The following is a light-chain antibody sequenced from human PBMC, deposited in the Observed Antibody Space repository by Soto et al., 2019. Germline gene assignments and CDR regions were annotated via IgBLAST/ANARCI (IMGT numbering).Light chain of an antibody. V-gene: IGKV3-20*01. CDR1: QSVSTTY. CDR2: GAS. J-gene: IGKJ3*01. Sequence: EIVLTQSPGTLSLSPGERATLSCRASQSVSTTYLAWYQQKPDQAPRLLIYGASSRATGVPDRFSGSGSGTDFTLTISRLEPEDFAVYYCQHYDNSPPRFTFGPGTRVDIK. CDR3: QHYDNSPPRFT.